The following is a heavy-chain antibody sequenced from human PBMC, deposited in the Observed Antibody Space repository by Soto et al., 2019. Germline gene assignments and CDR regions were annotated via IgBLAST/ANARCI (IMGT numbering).Heavy chain of an antibody. Sequence: VKVAGKASGYTFTSYHITLVRQAAGQGLEWMGWMNPNSGNTGYAQKFKGRVTMARNTSLSTAYMELSSLRSEDTAVYYFARGRDIVVVPAAYNWFDPWGQGTLVTVS. CDR2: MNPNSGNT. V-gene: IGHV1-8*01. J-gene: IGHJ5*02. D-gene: IGHD2-2*01. CDR3: ARGRDIVVVPAAYNWFDP. CDR1: GYTFTSYH.